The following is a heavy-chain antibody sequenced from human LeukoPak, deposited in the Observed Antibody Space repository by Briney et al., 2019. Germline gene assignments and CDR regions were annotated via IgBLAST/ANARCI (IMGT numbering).Heavy chain of an antibody. D-gene: IGHD3-16*02. J-gene: IGHJ4*02. Sequence: GGSLRLSCAASGFTFSDSWMSWVRQPPGKGPEWVVNIMPDGTEKYHLSSLKGRFTVSRDKAKNSLYLQMRSLRAEDTAVYYCARVRYGNYFDYWGQGTLVTVSS. CDR1: GFTFSDSW. CDR3: ARVRYGNYFDY. V-gene: IGHV3-7*04. CDR2: IMPDGTEK.